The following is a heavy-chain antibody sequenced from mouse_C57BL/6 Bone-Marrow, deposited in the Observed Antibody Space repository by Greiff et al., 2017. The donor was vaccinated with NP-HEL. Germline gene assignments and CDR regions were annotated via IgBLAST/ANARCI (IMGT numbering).Heavy chain of an antibody. Sequence: EVQGVESGGDLVKPGGSLKLSCAASGFTFSSYGMSCVRQTPDKRLEWVATISSGGSYTYYPDSVKGRFTISRDNAKNTLYLQMSSLKSEDTAMYYCARRGGPIYYYGSPYAMDYWGQGTSVTVSS. CDR3: ARRGGPIYYYGSPYAMDY. V-gene: IGHV5-6*01. D-gene: IGHD1-1*01. CDR1: GFTFSSYG. J-gene: IGHJ4*01. CDR2: ISSGGSYT.